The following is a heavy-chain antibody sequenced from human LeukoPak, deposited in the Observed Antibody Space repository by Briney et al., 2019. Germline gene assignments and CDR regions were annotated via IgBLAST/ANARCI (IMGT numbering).Heavy chain of an antibody. D-gene: IGHD6-19*01. CDR3: ARGSSGSGDWFDP. J-gene: IGHJ5*02. CDR2: MNPNSGNT. Sequence: ASVKVSCKASGYIFNSYDINWVRQATGQGLEWMGWMNPNSGNTGYAQKFQGRVTMTRNTSISTAYMELSSLRSEDTAVYYCARGSSGSGDWFDPWGQGTLVTVSS. CDR1: GYIFNSYD. V-gene: IGHV1-8*01.